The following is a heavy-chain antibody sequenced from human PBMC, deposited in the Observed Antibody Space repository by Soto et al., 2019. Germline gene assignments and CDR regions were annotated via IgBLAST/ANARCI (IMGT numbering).Heavy chain of an antibody. CDR1: GVSLSTGGVG. Sequence: QITLKESGPTLVKPTQTLTLTCNVSGVSLSTGGVGVGWIRQPPGKAHEWLALIYWDDDQRSSPSLKSRLTSTKDTSKNQVVLTMTNMAPEDTATYYCAHMRAAKFDYWGQGTLVTVSS. CDR2: IYWDDDQ. D-gene: IGHD2-15*01. CDR3: AHMRAAKFDY. J-gene: IGHJ4*02. V-gene: IGHV2-5*02.